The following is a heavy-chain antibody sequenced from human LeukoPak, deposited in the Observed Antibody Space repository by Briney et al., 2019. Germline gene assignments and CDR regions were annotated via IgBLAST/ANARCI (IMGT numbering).Heavy chain of an antibody. V-gene: IGHV1-24*01. D-gene: IGHD2-21*02. J-gene: IGHJ4*02. CDR3: ATGEAYCGGDCWGY. CDR1: GYTLTELS. Sequence: ASVTVSCKVSGYTLTELSMHWVRQAPGKGLEWMGGFDPEDGETIYAQKFQGRVTVTEDTSTDTAYMELSSLRSEDTAVYYCATGEAYCGGDCWGYWGQGTLVTLSS. CDR2: FDPEDGET.